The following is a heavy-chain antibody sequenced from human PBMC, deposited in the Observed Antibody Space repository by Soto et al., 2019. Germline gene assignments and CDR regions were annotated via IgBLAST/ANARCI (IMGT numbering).Heavy chain of an antibody. V-gene: IGHV1-69*13. CDR1: GGTFSSYA. J-gene: IGHJ6*02. CDR2: IIPIFGTA. Sequence: SVKVSCKASGGTFSSYAISWVRQAPGQGLEWMGGIIPIFGTANYAQKFQGRVTITADESTSTAYMELSSLRSDDTAVYYCARESHDYGDYVRYYYGMDVWGQGTTVTVS. CDR3: ARESHDYGDYVRYYYGMDV. D-gene: IGHD4-17*01.